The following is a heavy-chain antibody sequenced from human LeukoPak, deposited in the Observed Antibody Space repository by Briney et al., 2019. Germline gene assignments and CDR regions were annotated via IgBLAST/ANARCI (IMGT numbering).Heavy chain of an antibody. D-gene: IGHD3-10*01. Sequence: ASVKVSCKASGYTFTSYYMHWVRQAPGQGLEWMGIINPSGGSTSYAQKFQGRVTMTRDMSTSTVYMELSSLRSEDTAVYYCARDSIYYGSAASPWFDPWGQGTLVTVSS. CDR1: GYTFTSYY. CDR3: ARDSIYYGSAASPWFDP. J-gene: IGHJ5*02. V-gene: IGHV1-46*01. CDR2: INPSGGST.